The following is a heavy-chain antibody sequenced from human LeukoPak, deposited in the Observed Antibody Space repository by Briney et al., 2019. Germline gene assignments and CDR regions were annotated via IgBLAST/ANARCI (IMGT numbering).Heavy chain of an antibody. CDR2: IYCSGSS. CDR3: ARAARGSGDSSGYYYYFDY. CDR1: GGSISSYY. D-gene: IGHD3-22*01. Sequence: SETLSLTCTVSGGSISSYYWSWIRQAPGKGLEWIGYIYCSGSSNYNPSLKSLVTISVDTSNHQFSLKLSSVTAADTAVYYCARAARGSGDSSGYYYYFDYWGQGTLVTVSS. J-gene: IGHJ4*02. V-gene: IGHV4-59*01.